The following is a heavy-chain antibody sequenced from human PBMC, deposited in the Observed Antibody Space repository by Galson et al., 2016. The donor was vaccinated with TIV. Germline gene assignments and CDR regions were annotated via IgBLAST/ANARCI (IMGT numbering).Heavy chain of an antibody. CDR2: LNPDSGDT. CDR1: GYTFTGFY. V-gene: IGHV1-2*02. Sequence: SVKVSCKASGYTFTGFYIHWIRQAPGQGLEWMGWLNPDSGDTDYAQNFQGRVTMTRDTSIRTAYMELSRLMSVDTAVYYGARRNWGNWLDPWGQGTLATGSS. J-gene: IGHJ5*02. CDR3: ARRNWGNWLDP. D-gene: IGHD3-16*01.